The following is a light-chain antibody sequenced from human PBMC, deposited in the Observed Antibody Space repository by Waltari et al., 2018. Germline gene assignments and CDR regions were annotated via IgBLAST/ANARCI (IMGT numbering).Light chain of an antibody. J-gene: IGKJ2*01. CDR1: ESISSY. CDR2: AAS. CDR3: QHRYSAPRT. V-gene: IGKV1-39*01. Sequence: IQITQSPSSLSASVGDRVTLTCRASESISSYLHWYQQKPGKAPQLLIYAASNLQTGVPSRFSGSGSGTDFSLTITSLQPEDFATYYCQHRYSAPRTFGQGTKLEMK.